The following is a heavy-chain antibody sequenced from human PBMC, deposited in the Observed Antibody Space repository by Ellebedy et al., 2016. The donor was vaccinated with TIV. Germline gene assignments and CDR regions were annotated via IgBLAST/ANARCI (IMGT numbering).Heavy chain of an antibody. CDR3: AREMGAGPVHSPH. V-gene: IGHV1-18*04. D-gene: IGHD3-16*01. CDR2: INGYNGNT. Sequence: AASVKVSCKASGYTFDNYGISWVRHAPGHRLEWMGWINGYNGNTNYAPQFQDSVTMNTNTSTSTASMELRSLRSDDSAVYYCAREMGAGPVHSPHWGQGTLVIVSS. J-gene: IGHJ1*01. CDR1: GYTFDNYG.